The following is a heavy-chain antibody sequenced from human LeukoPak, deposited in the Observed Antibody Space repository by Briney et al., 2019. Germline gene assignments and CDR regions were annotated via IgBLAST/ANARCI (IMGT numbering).Heavy chain of an antibody. Sequence: ASVKVSCKASGGTFSSYAISWVRQAPGQGLEWMGGIIPIFGTANYAQKFQGRVTITADESTSTADMELSSLRSEDTAVYYCARHFRRAIRVGVVGAFDIWGQGTMVTVSS. J-gene: IGHJ3*02. CDR2: IIPIFGTA. V-gene: IGHV1-69*13. CDR1: GGTFSSYA. D-gene: IGHD2-15*01. CDR3: ARHFRRAIRVGVVGAFDI.